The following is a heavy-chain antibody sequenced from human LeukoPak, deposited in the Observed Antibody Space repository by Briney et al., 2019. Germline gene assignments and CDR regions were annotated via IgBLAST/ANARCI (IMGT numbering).Heavy chain of an antibody. CDR1: GFTFSSYG. J-gene: IGHJ4*02. CDR3: ARAGEYCSGGSCYSGVYFDY. Sequence: GGSLRLSCAASGFTFSSYGISWVRQAPGQGLEWMGWISAYNGNTNYAQKLQGRVTMTTDTSTSTAYMELSSLRSEDTALYYCARAGEYCSGGSCYSGVYFDYWGQGTLVTVSS. D-gene: IGHD2-15*01. V-gene: IGHV1-18*01. CDR2: ISAYNGNT.